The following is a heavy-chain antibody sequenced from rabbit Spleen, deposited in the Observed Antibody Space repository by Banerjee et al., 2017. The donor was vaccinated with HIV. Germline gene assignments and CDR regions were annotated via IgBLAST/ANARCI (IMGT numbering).Heavy chain of an antibody. Sequence: EQLEESGGGLVKPGASLTLTCTASGVSFSSVFWMCWVRQAPGKGLEWIACVYAGNNGGTYYASWAKGRFTISKPSSTTVTLQMTSLTVADTATYFCARNGGMLDYNLWGPGTLVTVS. CDR3: ARNGGMLDYNL. CDR1: GVSFSSVFW. V-gene: IGHV1S45*01. D-gene: IGHD6-1*01. J-gene: IGHJ4*01. CDR2: VYAGNNGGT.